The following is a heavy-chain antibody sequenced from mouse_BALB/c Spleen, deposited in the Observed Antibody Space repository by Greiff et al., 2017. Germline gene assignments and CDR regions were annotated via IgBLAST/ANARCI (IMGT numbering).Heavy chain of an antibody. J-gene: IGHJ4*01. CDR2: ISNGGGRT. Sequence: EVQGVESGGGLVQPGGSLKLSCAASGFTFSSYTMSWVRQTPEKRLEWVAYISNGGGRTYYPDTVKGRFTISRDNAKNTLYLQMSSLKSEDTAMYYCARRRNDYYAMDYWGQGTSVTVSS. CDR3: ARRRNDYYAMDY. CDR1: GFTFSSYT. V-gene: IGHV5-12-2*01.